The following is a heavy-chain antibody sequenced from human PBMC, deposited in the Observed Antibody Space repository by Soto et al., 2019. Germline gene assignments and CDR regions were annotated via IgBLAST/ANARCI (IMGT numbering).Heavy chain of an antibody. CDR2: IYYSGST. D-gene: IGHD4-17*01. CDR3: ARRHDYGDYRAVGAFDI. CDR1: GGSISSSSYY. J-gene: IGHJ3*02. Sequence: SETLSLPCTVSGGSISSSSYYWGWIRQPPGKGLEWIGSIYYSGSTYYNPSLKSRVTISVDTSKNQFSLKLSSVTAADTAVYYCARRHDYGDYRAVGAFDIWGQGTMVTVSS. V-gene: IGHV4-39*01.